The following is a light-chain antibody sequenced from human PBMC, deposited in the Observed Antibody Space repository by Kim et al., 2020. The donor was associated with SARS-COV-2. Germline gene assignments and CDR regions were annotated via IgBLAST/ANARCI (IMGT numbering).Light chain of an antibody. CDR1: QIVGSN. Sequence: SQGKRGTLCSRASQIVGSNLAWYQQKPGQAPRLLMYGASTRAIGIPARFSGSGSGTEFTLTISSLQSEDFAVYFCQQYNNWPLTFGGGTKVDIK. CDR3: QQYNNWPLT. J-gene: IGKJ4*01. CDR2: GAS. V-gene: IGKV3D-15*01.